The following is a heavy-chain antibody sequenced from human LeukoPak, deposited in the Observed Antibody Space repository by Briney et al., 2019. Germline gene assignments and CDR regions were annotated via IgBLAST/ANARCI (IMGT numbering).Heavy chain of an antibody. CDR1: GFTFSSYA. CDR3: ARATNYYYDSSGYAPDFDY. J-gene: IGHJ4*02. CDR2: ISYDASNK. Sequence: GGSLRLSCAASGFTFSSYAMHWVRQAPGKRLEWVALISYDASNKYYADSVKGRFTISRDNSENTLYLQMNSLRAEDTAVYYCARATNYYYDSSGYAPDFDYWGQGTLVTVSS. V-gene: IGHV3-30*04. D-gene: IGHD3-22*01.